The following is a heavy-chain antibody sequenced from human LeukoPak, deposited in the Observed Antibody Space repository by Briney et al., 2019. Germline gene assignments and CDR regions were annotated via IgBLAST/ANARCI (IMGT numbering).Heavy chain of an antibody. D-gene: IGHD6-6*01. Sequence: GGSLRLSCAASGFTFSSYGMHWVRQAPGKGLEWVAVIWYDGSNKYYADSVKGRFTISRDNSKNTLYLQMNSLRAEDTAVYYCARDLYSSSWGYFDYWGQGTLVTVSS. CDR3: ARDLYSSSWGYFDY. CDR2: IWYDGSNK. CDR1: GFTFSSYG. V-gene: IGHV3-33*01. J-gene: IGHJ4*02.